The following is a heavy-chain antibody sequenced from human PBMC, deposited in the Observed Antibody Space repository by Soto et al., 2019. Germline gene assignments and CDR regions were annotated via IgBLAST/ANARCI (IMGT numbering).Heavy chain of an antibody. Sequence: QVQLVQSGAEVKKPGSSVKVSCKASGGTFGSYAISWVRQAPGQGLEWMGGIIPITATANYAQKVQGRVTITADESTSTASMQLSSLRSEDTAVYYCARSQGSSTSLEIYYYYYYGMDVWGQGTTVTVCS. V-gene: IGHV1-69*01. CDR1: GGTFGSYA. J-gene: IGHJ6*02. CDR3: ARSQGSSTSLEIYYYYYYGMDV. D-gene: IGHD2-2*01. CDR2: IIPITATA.